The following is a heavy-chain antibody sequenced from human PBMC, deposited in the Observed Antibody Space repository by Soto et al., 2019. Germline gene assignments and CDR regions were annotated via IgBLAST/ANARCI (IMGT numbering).Heavy chain of an antibody. CDR2: ISGSGGST. D-gene: IGHD3-3*01. CDR3: AKPPRRSGVCYFDY. J-gene: IGHJ4*02. Sequence: EVQLLESGGGLVQPGGSLRLSCAASGFTFSSYAMSWVRQAPGTGLEWVSAISGSGGSTYYADSVKGRFTISRDNSESTLYLQTNSLRSEDTAVYYCAKPPRRSGVCYFDYWGQGTLVTVSS. V-gene: IGHV3-23*01. CDR1: GFTFSSYA.